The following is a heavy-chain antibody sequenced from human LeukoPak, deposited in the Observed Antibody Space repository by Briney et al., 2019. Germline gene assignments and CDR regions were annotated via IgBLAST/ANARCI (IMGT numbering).Heavy chain of an antibody. CDR1: GFTFSSYS. J-gene: IGHJ4*02. CDR2: ISSSSSYI. CDR3: ARDIAAAGTTGSADY. V-gene: IGHV3-21*01. D-gene: IGHD6-13*01. Sequence: GGSLRLSCAASGFTFSSYSMNWVRQAPGKGLEWVSSISSSSSYIYYADSVKGRFTISRGNAKNSLYLQMNSLRAEDTAVYYCARDIAAAGTTGSADYWGQGTLVTVSS.